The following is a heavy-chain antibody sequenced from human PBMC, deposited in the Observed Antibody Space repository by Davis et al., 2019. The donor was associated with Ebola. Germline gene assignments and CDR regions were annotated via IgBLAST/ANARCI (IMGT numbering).Heavy chain of an antibody. CDR3: ARRVRYASSWYFDY. J-gene: IGHJ4*02. CDR1: GYSFTTYW. D-gene: IGHD6-13*01. CDR2: IYPGDSDA. V-gene: IGHV5-51*01. Sequence: GESLKISCKGSGYSFTTYWIAWVRQTPAKGLEWMGIIYPGDSDARYSPSFRGQVTISADKSISTAYLQWSSLKASDTAMYYCARRVRYASSWYFDYWGQGTLVTVSS.